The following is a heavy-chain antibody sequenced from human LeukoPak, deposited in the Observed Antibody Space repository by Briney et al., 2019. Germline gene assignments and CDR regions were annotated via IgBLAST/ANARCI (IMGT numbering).Heavy chain of an antibody. CDR1: GFTFSNAW. J-gene: IGHJ4*02. V-gene: IGHV3-15*01. CDR3: AKDSAKKYDDY. CDR2: IKSKTDGGTT. Sequence: GGSLRLSCAASGFTFSNAWMNWVRQAPGKGLEWVGRIKSKTDGGTTDYAAPVKGRFTISRDDSKNTLFLQMHSLRAEDTAVYYCAKDSAKKYDDYWGQGTLVTVSS. D-gene: IGHD2/OR15-2a*01.